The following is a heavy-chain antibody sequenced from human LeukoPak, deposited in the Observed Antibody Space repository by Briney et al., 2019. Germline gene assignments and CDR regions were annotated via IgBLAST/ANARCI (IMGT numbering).Heavy chain of an antibody. D-gene: IGHD1-26*01. V-gene: IGHV5-51*01. CDR1: GYSFTNYW. Sequence: GESLKISCKASGYSFTNYWIGWVCQMPGKGLEWMGIIYPGDSDTRYSPSFQGQVTISADKSISTAYLQWSSLTASDTAMYYCARPAYSGRSDGFDIWGQGTMVTLSS. J-gene: IGHJ3*02. CDR2: IYPGDSDT. CDR3: ARPAYSGRSDGFDI.